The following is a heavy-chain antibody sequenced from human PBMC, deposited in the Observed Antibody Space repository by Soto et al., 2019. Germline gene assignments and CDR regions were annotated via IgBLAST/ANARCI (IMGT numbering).Heavy chain of an antibody. V-gene: IGHV3-23*01. CDR3: AKGRRTGIAAAGTSWYFDY. CDR1: GFTFSSYA. Sequence: EVQLLESGGGLVQPGGSLRLSCAASGFTFSSYAMSWVRQAPGKGLEWVSAISGSGGSTYYADSVKGRFTISRDNSKNPLYLQMNSPRAEDTAVYYCAKGRRTGIAAAGTSWYFDYWGQGTLVTVSS. CDR2: ISGSGGST. J-gene: IGHJ4*02. D-gene: IGHD6-13*01.